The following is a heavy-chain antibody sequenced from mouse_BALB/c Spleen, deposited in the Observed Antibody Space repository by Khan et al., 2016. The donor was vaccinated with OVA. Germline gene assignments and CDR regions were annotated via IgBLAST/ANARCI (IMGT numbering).Heavy chain of an antibody. CDR2: IDPSYGGT. CDR1: GYSFTGYN. V-gene: IGHV1-39*01. J-gene: IGHJ4*01. Sequence: VQLQQSGPELEKPGASVKISCKASGYSFTGYNMNWVKQSNGKSLEWIGNIDPSYGGTSSNQKFKGKSTLTVDKSSSTAYMQLKSLRSEDAADNYSASYGGYGTMDYWGQGTSVTVSS. D-gene: IGHD2-10*02. CDR3: ASYGGYGTMDY.